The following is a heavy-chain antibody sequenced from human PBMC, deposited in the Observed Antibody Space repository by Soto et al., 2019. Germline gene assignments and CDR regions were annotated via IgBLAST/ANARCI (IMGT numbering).Heavy chain of an antibody. D-gene: IGHD1-20*01. CDR1: GGSIRNYF. J-gene: IGHJ3*02. Sequence: QVQLQESGPGLVKPSETLSLICTVSGGSIRNYFWTWIRQPAGKGLEWIWRIYSSGNTVYNASLKSRFTMSIDMSKNQFYLKLSSMTAADTAVYYSVRDVESPGISGSWGAFDIWGQGTVVTVSS. V-gene: IGHV4-4*07. CDR3: VRDVESPGISGSWGAFDI. CDR2: IYSSGNT.